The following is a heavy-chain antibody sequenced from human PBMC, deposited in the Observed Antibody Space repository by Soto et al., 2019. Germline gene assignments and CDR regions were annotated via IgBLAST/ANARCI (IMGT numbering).Heavy chain of an antibody. CDR2: IYYSGST. CDR3: ARRPNDILTGYYAFDI. V-gene: IGHV4-59*08. Sequence: SETLSLTCTVSGGYISSYYWSWIRQPPGKGLEWIGYIYYSGSTNYNPSLKSRVSISVDTSKNQFSLKLSSVTAADTAVYYCARRPNDILTGYYAFDIWGQGTMVTVSS. D-gene: IGHD3-9*01. CDR1: GGYISSYY. J-gene: IGHJ3*02.